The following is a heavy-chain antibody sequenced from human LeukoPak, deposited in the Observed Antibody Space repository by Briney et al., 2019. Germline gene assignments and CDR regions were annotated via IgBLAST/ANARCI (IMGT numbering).Heavy chain of an antibody. CDR3: ARDVVVVAATHWFDP. Sequence: TLSLTCTVSGGSISSGSYYWSWIRQPAGKGLEWIGRIYTSGSTNYNPSLKSRVTISVDTSKNQFSLKLSSVTAADTAVYYCARDVVVVAATHWFDPWGQGTLVTVSS. CDR1: GGSISSGSYY. CDR2: IYTSGST. D-gene: IGHD2-15*01. J-gene: IGHJ5*02. V-gene: IGHV4-61*02.